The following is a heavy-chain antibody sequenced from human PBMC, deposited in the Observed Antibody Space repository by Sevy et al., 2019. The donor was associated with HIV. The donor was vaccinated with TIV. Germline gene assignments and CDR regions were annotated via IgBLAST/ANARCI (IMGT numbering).Heavy chain of an antibody. CDR3: ARGGSGDXXXYGVXX. J-gene: IGHJ6*02. Sequence: GGSLRLSCVXXXXXFRNXXVXWLRQAPGKGLEWLSVVSYDGSSKYYVDSVKGRFIVSRDNSKNTLYLQMNSLRTEDTXVYYCARGGSGDXXXYGVXXXGQGTTVTVSS. V-gene: IGHV3-30*03. CDR2: VSYDGSSK. CDR1: XXXFRNXX. D-gene: IGHD3-10*01.